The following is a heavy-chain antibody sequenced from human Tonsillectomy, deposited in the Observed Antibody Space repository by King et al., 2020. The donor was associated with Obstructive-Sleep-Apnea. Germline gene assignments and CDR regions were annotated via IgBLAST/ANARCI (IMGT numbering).Heavy chain of an antibody. CDR1: GGSISSSSYY. J-gene: IGHJ6*02. Sequence: LQLQESGPGLVKPSETLSLTCTVSGGSISSSSYYWGWIRQPPGKGLEWIGSIYYSGSTYYNPSLKSRVSISVDTSKNQFSLKLNSLTAADTAVYYCARDRKRDFFDSSGYYYWPTYGMDVWGQGTTVTVSS. CDR3: ARDRKRDFFDSSGYYYWPTYGMDV. CDR2: IYYSGST. D-gene: IGHD3-22*01. V-gene: IGHV4-39*07.